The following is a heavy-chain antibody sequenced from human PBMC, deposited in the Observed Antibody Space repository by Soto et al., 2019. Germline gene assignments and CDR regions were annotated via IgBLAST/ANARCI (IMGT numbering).Heavy chain of an antibody. V-gene: IGHV3-30-3*01. CDR3: ARGPSSLTLFDY. CDR1: GFTFSSYA. Sequence: GGSLRLSCAASGFTFSSYAMHWVRQAPGKGLEWVAVISYDGSNKYYADSVKGRFTISRDNSKNTLYLQMNSLRAEDTAVYYCARGPSSLTLFDYWGQGTLVTVYS. CDR2: ISYDGSNK. J-gene: IGHJ4*02. D-gene: IGHD2-2*01.